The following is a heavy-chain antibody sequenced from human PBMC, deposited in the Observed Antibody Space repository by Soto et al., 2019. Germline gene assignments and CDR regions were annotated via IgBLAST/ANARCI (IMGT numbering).Heavy chain of an antibody. CDR1: GFTLQNYA. CDR2: LIGGHYGT. CDR3: AKGKSTGDIDWFDP. V-gene: IGHV3-23*01. D-gene: IGHD3-10*01. Sequence: GGSLRLSCTASGFTLQNYAMAWVRQAPGKGLEWVSTLIGGHYGTAYSYSVKGRFTVSRDNSKNCLCLQMNSLGVEDTAMYFCAKGKSTGDIDWFDPWGQGSLVTVPS. J-gene: IGHJ5*02.